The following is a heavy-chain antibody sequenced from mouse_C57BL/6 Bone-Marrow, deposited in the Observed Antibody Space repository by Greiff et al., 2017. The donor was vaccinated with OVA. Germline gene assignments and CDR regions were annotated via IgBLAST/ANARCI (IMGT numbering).Heavy chain of an antibody. CDR3: ARYDGYYVGYFDV. V-gene: IGHV3-8*01. CDR2: ISYSGST. CDR1: GYSITSDY. D-gene: IGHD2-3*01. J-gene: IGHJ1*03. Sequence: EVQLVESGPGLAKPSQTLSLTCSVTGYSITSDYWNWIRKFPGNKLEYMGYISYSGSTYYNPSLKSQISIIRDTSKNQNYLQLNSVTTEDTATNYCARYDGYYVGYFDVWGTGTTVTVSS.